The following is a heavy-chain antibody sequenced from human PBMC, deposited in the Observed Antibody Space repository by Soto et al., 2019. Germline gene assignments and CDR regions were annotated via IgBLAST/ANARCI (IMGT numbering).Heavy chain of an antibody. V-gene: IGHV3-15*01. CDR1: GFTFSNAW. J-gene: IGHJ4*02. Sequence: GGSLRLSCAASGFTFSNAWMSWVRQAPGKGLEWVGRIKSKTDGGTTDYAAPVKGRFTISRDDSKNTLYLQMNSLKTEDTAVYYCTSRPRYYYGSGNYCFDVWGQGTLVTVSS. D-gene: IGHD3-10*01. CDR3: TSRPRYYYGSGNYCFDV. CDR2: IKSKTDGGTT.